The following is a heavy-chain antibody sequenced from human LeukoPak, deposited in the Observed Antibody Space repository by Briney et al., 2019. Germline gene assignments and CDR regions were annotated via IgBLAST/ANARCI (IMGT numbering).Heavy chain of an antibody. CDR3: ARHLPSRREGCFDY. J-gene: IGHJ4*02. D-gene: IGHD2-8*01. CDR1: GGSISSYY. CDR2: IHNSGST. Sequence: SETLSLTCTVSGGSISSYYWSWIRQAPGKGLEWIGYIHNSGSTNANPSLESRVTISVDTSKTQFSLKLRSVTAADTAVYYCARHLPSRREGCFDYWGQGTLVTVSS. V-gene: IGHV4-59*01.